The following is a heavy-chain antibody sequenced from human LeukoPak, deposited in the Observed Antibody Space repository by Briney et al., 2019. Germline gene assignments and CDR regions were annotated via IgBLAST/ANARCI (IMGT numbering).Heavy chain of an antibody. CDR1: GYTFTGYY. D-gene: IGHD3-22*01. CDR3: ARDLDSSGYNNWFDP. CDR2: MNPNSGNT. Sequence: ASVKVSCKASGYTFTGYYMHWVRQAPGQGLEWMGWMNPNSGNTGYAQKFQGRVTMTRDTSTSTVYMELSSLRSEDTAVYYCARDLDSSGYNNWFDPWGQGTLVTVSS. V-gene: IGHV1-8*02. J-gene: IGHJ5*02.